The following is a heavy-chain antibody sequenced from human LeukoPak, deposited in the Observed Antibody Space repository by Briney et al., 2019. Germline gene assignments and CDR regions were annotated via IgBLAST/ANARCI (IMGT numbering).Heavy chain of an antibody. V-gene: IGHV1-2*02. CDR1: GYTFTGSY. D-gene: IGHD3-22*01. Sequence: ASVKVSFKASGYTFTGSYMHWVRQALGQGLEWMGWINPYSGDTNYAQKFQGRVTMTRDTSISTAYMELSRLTSDDTAVYYCARASYDNSLQSDDSWGQGTLVTVSS. CDR2: INPYSGDT. J-gene: IGHJ4*02. CDR3: ARASYDNSLQSDDS.